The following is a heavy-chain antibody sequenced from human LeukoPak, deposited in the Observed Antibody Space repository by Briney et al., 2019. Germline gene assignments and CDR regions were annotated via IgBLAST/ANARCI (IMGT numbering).Heavy chain of an antibody. D-gene: IGHD2-15*01. V-gene: IGHV4-34*01. CDR2: INHSGST. CDR3: ARAHRYCSGGSCSKPSGY. J-gene: IGHJ4*02. Sequence: SETLSLTCAVYGGSFSGYYWSWIRQPPGKGLEWIGEINHSGSTNYNPSLKSRVTISVDTSKNQFSLKLSSVTAADTAVYYCARAHRYCSGGSCSKPSGYRGQGTLVTVSS. CDR1: GGSFSGYY.